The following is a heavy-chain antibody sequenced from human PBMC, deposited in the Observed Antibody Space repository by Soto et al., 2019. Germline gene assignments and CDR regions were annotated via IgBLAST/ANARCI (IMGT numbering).Heavy chain of an antibody. CDR2: IKFDGSEK. Sequence: GGSLRLSCAASGFTFSDYWMSWVRQVPGKGPEWVANIKFDGSEKQYVDSVKGRFSISRDNSRNSLFLQMNSLRAGDTAVYYCVKDGGYCSSTTCYSPRNHYFDSWGQGTLVTVS. J-gene: IGHJ4*02. D-gene: IGHD2-2*01. CDR3: VKDGGYCSSTTCYSPRNHYFDS. V-gene: IGHV3-7*03. CDR1: GFTFSDYW.